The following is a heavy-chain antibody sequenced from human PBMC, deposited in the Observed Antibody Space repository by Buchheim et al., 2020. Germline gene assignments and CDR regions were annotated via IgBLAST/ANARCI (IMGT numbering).Heavy chain of an antibody. CDR2: ISGRGDST. V-gene: IGHV3-23*01. CDR3: ATRGSYYYLDY. J-gene: IGHJ4*02. Sequence: EVQLLESGGGLVQPGGSLRLSCAASGFTFTSYGMSWVRQAPGKGLEWVSVISGRGDSTYYADSVRGRFTISRDNSKNPLYLQMNSLRAEDAAVYYCATRGSYYYLDYWGQGTL. CDR1: GFTFTSYG. D-gene: IGHD1-26*01.